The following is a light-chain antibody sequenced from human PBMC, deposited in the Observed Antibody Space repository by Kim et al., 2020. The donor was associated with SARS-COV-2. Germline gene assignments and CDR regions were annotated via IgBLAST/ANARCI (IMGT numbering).Light chain of an antibody. J-gene: IGLJ2*01. CDR1: NIGGNS. Sequence: SYELTQPPSVSVAPGKTARITCGGNNIGGNSVHWYQQKPGQAPVLVIYYDSDRPSGIPERFSGSNAGNTATLTISRVEAGDEADYYCQVWDSNSDHLVFGGGTQVTVL. CDR2: YDS. V-gene: IGLV3-21*01. CDR3: QVWDSNSDHLV.